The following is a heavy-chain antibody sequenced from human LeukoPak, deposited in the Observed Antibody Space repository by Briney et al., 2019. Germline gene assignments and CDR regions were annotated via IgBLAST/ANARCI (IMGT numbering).Heavy chain of an antibody. D-gene: IGHD3-10*01. CDR3: ARGRYYYGSGSYNWFDP. Sequence: SETLSLTCAVYGGSFSGYYWSWIRQPPGKGLEWIGEINHSGSTNYNPSLKSRVTISVDTSKNQFSLKLSSVTAADTAVYYCARGRYYYGSGSYNWFDPWGQGTLVTVSS. J-gene: IGHJ5*02. V-gene: IGHV4-34*01. CDR2: INHSGST. CDR1: GGSFSGYY.